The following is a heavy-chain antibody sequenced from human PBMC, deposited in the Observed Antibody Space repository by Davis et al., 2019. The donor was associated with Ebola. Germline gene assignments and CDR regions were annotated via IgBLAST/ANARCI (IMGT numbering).Heavy chain of an antibody. CDR2: MNPNSGNT. J-gene: IGHJ3*02. D-gene: IGHD3-10*01. V-gene: IGHV1-8*01. CDR1: AYTFTSYD. CDR3: ASGLWFGGGLAFDI. Sequence: ASVKVSCKASAYTFTSYDINWVRQATGQGLEWMGWMNPNSGNTGYAQKFQGRVTMTRNTSISTAYMELSSLRSEDTAVYYCASGLWFGGGLAFDIWGQGTMVTVSS.